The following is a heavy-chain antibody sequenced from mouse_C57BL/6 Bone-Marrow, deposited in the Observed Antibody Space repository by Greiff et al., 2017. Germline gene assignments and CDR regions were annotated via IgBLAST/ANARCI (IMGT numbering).Heavy chain of an antibody. J-gene: IGHJ4*01. CDR1: GFTFSSYG. CDR3: ARQRWAMDY. V-gene: IGHV5-6*01. D-gene: IGHD1-1*01. Sequence: EVQVVESGGALVKPGGSLKLSCAASGFTFSSYGLSWVRQTPDKRLAWVATISSGGSYTYYPDSVKGRFTISRDKAKNTLYLQMSSLKSEDTAMYYCARQRWAMDYWGQGTSVTVSS. CDR2: ISSGGSYT.